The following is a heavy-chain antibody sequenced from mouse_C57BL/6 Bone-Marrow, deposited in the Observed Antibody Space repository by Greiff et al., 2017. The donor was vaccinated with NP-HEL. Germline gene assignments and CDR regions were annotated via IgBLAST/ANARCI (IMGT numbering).Heavy chain of an antibody. Sequence: QVQLQQPGTELVKPGASVKLSCKASGYTFTSYWMHWVKQRPGQGLEWIGNINPSNGGTNYNEKFKSKATLTVDKSSSTAYMQLSSLTSEDSAVYYWASYDYDGAWFAYWGQGTLVTVSA. V-gene: IGHV1-53*01. J-gene: IGHJ3*01. CDR1: GYTFTSYW. CDR3: ASYDYDGAWFAY. D-gene: IGHD2-4*01. CDR2: INPSNGGT.